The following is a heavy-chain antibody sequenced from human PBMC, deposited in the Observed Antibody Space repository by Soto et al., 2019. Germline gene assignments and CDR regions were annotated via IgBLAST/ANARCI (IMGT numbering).Heavy chain of an antibody. Sequence: PSETLSLTCAVYGGSFSGYYWSWIRQPPGKGLEWIGHIYHSGSTNYNPSLKSRVTVSVDTSKRQFSLKLTSVTTADTAVYYCTRGYTNFDYWGQGTLVTVS. CDR3: TRGYTNFDY. CDR1: GGSFSGYY. J-gene: IGHJ4*02. CDR2: IYHSGST. V-gene: IGHV4-34*01.